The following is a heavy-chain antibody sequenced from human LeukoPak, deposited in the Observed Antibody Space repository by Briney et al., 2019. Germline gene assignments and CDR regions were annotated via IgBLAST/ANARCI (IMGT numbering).Heavy chain of an antibody. J-gene: IGHJ4*02. CDR2: IYHSGST. CDR3: ARVVASGSGWYGHY. V-gene: IGHV4-4*02. Sequence: SETLSLTCAVSGGSISSSNWWGWVRQPPGKGLEWIGEIYHSGSTNYNPSLKSRVTISVDKSKNQFSLKLSSVTAADTAVYYCARVVASGSGWYGHYWGQGTLVTVSS. D-gene: IGHD6-19*01. CDR1: GGSISSSNW.